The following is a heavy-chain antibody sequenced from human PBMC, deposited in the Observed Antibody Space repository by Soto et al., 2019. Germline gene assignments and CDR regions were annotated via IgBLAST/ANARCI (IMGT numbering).Heavy chain of an antibody. V-gene: IGHV3-74*01. CDR2: ISTDGSST. J-gene: IGHJ1*01. CDR3: TRVGSTSWYEFQQ. Sequence: PGGSLRLSCAASGFTFSSHRMHWVRQAPGKGLEWVSHISTDGSSTYCADSVKGRFIVSRDNAKNTLFLQMSSLRADDTAVYYCTRVGSTSWYEFQQGGQGTLVTVSS. CDR1: GFTFSSHR. D-gene: IGHD6-13*01.